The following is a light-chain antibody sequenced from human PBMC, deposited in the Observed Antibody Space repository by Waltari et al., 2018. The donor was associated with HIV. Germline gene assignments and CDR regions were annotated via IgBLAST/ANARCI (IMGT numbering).Light chain of an antibody. V-gene: IGLV1-44*01. CDR1: SSNIGRHA. Sequence: QPVLTHPPSAAGTPGQRVIISCSGSSSNIGRHAVSWYQHLPGPTPTLLIFGNNDRPSGVSDRFSGSKSATSASLAISGLRSVDEADYSCAAWDDSLDGPVFGGGTKLTVL. J-gene: IGLJ2*01. CDR3: AAWDDSLDGPV. CDR2: GNN.